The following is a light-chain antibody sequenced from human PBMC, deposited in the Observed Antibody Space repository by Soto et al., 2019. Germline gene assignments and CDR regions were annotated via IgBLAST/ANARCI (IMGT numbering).Light chain of an antibody. J-gene: IGKJ4*01. CDR1: QAISHR. V-gene: IGKV1D-12*01. CDR3: QQADIFPLT. CDR2: AAS. Sequence: DIQMTQSPSSVPASSGDRVIITCRASQAISHRLAWYQQKPGEAPNLLISAASRLHSGDPSRFSGSGSGTDFTLTISSLQPEDFAIYYCQQADIFPLTFGGGTKVEI.